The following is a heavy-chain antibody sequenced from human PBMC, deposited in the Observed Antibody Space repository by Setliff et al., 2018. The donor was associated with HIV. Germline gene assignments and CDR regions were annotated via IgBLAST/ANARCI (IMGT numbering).Heavy chain of an antibody. V-gene: IGHV3-23*01. Sequence: GGSLRLSCAASGFTFSSYAMSWVRQAPGKGLEWVSAISATAGDTYYADFVRGRFTISRDIAKSSLYLQMDSLSAEDTAVYYCTSGALLPTVDYWGRGSLVTVSS. CDR3: TSGALLPTVDY. CDR2: ISATAGDT. J-gene: IGHJ4*02. CDR1: GFTFSSYA. D-gene: IGHD2-2*01.